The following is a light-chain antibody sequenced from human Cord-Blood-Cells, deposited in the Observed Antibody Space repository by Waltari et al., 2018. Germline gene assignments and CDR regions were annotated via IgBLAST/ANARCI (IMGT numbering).Light chain of an antibody. Sequence: DIVMTQSPLSLPVTPGEPASISCRSSQSLLHSNGYNYLDWYLQKPGQSPQHLIYVGSNRDSGVPDRFSGSGSGTDFTLKISRVEAEDVGVYYCMQALQTPFTFGPGTKVDIK. CDR2: VGS. CDR3: MQALQTPFT. V-gene: IGKV2-28*01. J-gene: IGKJ3*01. CDR1: QSLLHSNGYNY.